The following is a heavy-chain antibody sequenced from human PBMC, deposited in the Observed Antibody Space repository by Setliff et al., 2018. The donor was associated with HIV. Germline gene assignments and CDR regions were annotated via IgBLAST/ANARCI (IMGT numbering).Heavy chain of an antibody. V-gene: IGHV4-4*07. CDR2: LYVSGDT. D-gene: IGHD5-12*01. J-gene: IGHJ6*02. CDR3: AREPATYNGYNWDYYGTDL. Sequence: PSETLSLTCYVTDDPISSYYVSWVRQPAGKGLEWIGRLYVSGDTNYHPSLKSRVTMSLDTSKKHFSLNLKSVTAADTAVYYCAREPATYNGYNWDYYGTDLWGQGTTVTVS. CDR1: DDPISSYY.